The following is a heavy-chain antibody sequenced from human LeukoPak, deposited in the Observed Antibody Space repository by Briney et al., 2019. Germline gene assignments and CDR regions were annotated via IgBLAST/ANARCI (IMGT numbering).Heavy chain of an antibody. CDR1: GFTFSSYA. V-gene: IGHV3-30*01. Sequence: GGSLRLSCAASGFTFSSYAMHWVRQAPGKGLEWVAVISYDGSNKYYADSVKGRFTISRDNSKNTLYLQMNSLRAEDTAVYYCASIAARLRVDYWGQGTLVTLSS. J-gene: IGHJ4*02. D-gene: IGHD6-6*01. CDR2: ISYDGSNK. CDR3: ASIAARLRVDY.